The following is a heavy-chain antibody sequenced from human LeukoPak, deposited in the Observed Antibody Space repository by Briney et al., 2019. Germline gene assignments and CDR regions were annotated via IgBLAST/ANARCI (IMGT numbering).Heavy chain of an antibody. CDR3: ARERGILRGDAFDI. CDR2: IYSSGNT. V-gene: IGHV4-4*07. CDR1: GVSFSTYY. Sequence: PSETLSLTCTASGVSFSTYYWTWLRQPAGKGLEWIGRIYSSGNTNYNPSLESRVTMSIDTSKNQFSLKLTSMPAADRAVYYCARERGILRGDAFDIWGQGTVVTVSS. D-gene: IGHD1-26*01. J-gene: IGHJ3*02.